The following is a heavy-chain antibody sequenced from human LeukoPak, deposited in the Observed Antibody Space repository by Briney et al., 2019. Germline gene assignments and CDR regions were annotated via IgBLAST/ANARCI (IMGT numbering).Heavy chain of an antibody. CDR3: AKFLPTHIVVANYYFDY. J-gene: IGHJ4*02. CDR2: ISGSGGST. Sequence: GGSLRLSCAASGFTFSSYAMSWVRQAPGKGLEWVSAISGSGGSTHYADSVKGRFTISRDNSKNTLYLQMNSLRAEDTAVYYCAKFLPTHIVVANYYFDYWGQGTLVTVSS. V-gene: IGHV3-23*01. CDR1: GFTFSSYA. D-gene: IGHD2-21*01.